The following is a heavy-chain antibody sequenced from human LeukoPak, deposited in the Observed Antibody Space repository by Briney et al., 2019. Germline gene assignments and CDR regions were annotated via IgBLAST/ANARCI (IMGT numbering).Heavy chain of an antibody. CDR3: AREVPAAEHMDV. J-gene: IGHJ6*03. CDR1: GGTFSSYA. D-gene: IGHD2-2*01. Sequence: ASVKVSCKASGGTFSSYAISWVRQAPGQGLEWMGGIIPIFGTANYAQKFQGRVTITADESTSTAYMELSSLRSEDTAVYYCAREVPAAEHMDVWGRGTTVTVSS. CDR2: IIPIFGTA. V-gene: IGHV1-69*13.